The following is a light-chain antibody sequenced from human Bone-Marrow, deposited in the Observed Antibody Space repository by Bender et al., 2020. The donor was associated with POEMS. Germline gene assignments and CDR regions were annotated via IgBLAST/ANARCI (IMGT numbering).Light chain of an antibody. V-gene: IGLV2-23*03. Sequence: QSALTQPASVSGSPGQSITISCAGTSRDVGSYNLVAWYQQHPGKAPKLLIYEGSKRPSGVSSRFSGSKSGSTASLTISGLQAEDEADYYCCSYANTNVFGVVFGGGTKLTVL. CDR3: CSYANTNVFGVV. J-gene: IGLJ2*01. CDR2: EGS. CDR1: SRDVGSYNL.